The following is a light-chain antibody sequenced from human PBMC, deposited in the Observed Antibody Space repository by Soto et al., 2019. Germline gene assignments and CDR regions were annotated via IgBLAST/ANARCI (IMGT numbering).Light chain of an antibody. CDR2: AAS. J-gene: IGKJ4*01. CDR3: QQLNSYLALT. V-gene: IGKV1-9*01. Sequence: DIQLTQSPSFLSASVGDRVTITCRASQGISSSLAWYQQKPGKAPKLLIYAASTLHDGVPSRFSGSGSGTEFTLTIRSLQPEDFATYYCQQLNSYLALTFGGGTKVEIK. CDR1: QGISSS.